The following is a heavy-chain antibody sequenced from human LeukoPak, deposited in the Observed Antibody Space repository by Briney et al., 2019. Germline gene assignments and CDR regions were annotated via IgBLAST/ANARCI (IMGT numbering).Heavy chain of an antibody. D-gene: IGHD6-19*01. V-gene: IGHV3-7*01. CDR3: ASGGWIDY. CDR2: IKEDESVK. J-gene: IGHJ4*02. Sequence: PAGGSLRLSCGASGFTFRDYWMTWVRQAPGKGLEWVANIKEDESVKYYVDSVKGRFAISRDNAKNSLYLQMNSLRVEDTAVYYCASGGWIDYWGQGTLVTVSS. CDR1: GFTFRDYW.